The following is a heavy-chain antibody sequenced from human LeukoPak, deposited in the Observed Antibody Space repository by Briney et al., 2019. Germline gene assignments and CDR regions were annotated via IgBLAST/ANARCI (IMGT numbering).Heavy chain of an antibody. CDR2: IYYSGST. D-gene: IGHD4-17*01. V-gene: IGHV4-28*06. CDR3: ARGMSTDYGDYGSGGDAFDI. J-gene: IGHJ3*02. CDR1: GYSISSSNW. Sequence: SETLSLTCAVSGYSISSSNWWGWIRQPPGKGLEWIGYIYYSGSTNYNPSLKSRVTMSVDTSKNQFSLKLSSVTALDTAVYYCARGMSTDYGDYGSGGDAFDIWGQGTMVTVSS.